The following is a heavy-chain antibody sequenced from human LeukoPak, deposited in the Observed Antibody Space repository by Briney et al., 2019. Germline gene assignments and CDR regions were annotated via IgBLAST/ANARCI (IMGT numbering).Heavy chain of an antibody. CDR2: ISYDGSNK. D-gene: IGHD2-8*01. CDR1: GFTFSSYA. J-gene: IGHJ4*02. Sequence: PGGSLRLSCAASGFTFSSYAMHWVRQAAGKGLEWVAVISYDGSNKYYADSVKGRFTISRDNSKNTLYLQMNSLRAEDTAVYYCARDPPNGDYWGQGTLVTVSS. V-gene: IGHV3-30*04. CDR3: ARDPPNGDY.